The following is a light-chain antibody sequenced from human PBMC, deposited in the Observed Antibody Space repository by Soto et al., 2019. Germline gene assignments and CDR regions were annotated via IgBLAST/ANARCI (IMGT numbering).Light chain of an antibody. CDR3: SSYTSSSTLHVL. Sequence: QSALTQPASVSGSPGQSITISCTGSSSDVGGQKYVSWYQQHPGKAPKLMIYEVSNRPSGVSTRFSGSKSGNTASLTISGLQAEDEADYYCSSYTSSSTLHVLFGGGTKLTVL. CDR2: EVS. CDR1: SSDVGGQKY. J-gene: IGLJ2*01. V-gene: IGLV2-14*01.